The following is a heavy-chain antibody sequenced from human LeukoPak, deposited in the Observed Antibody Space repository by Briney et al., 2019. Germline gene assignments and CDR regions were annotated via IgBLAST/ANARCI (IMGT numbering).Heavy chain of an antibody. J-gene: IGHJ4*02. D-gene: IGHD2-8*01. V-gene: IGHV3-49*04. Sequence: TGGSLRLSCTASGFTFGDYAMSWVRQAPGKGLEWVGFIRSKAYGGTTEYAASVKGRFTISRDDSKSIAYLQMNSLKTEDTAVYYCTRANCVNGVCYHFDYWGQGTLVTVSS. CDR3: TRANCVNGVCYHFDY. CDR2: IRSKAYGGTT. CDR1: GFTFGDYA.